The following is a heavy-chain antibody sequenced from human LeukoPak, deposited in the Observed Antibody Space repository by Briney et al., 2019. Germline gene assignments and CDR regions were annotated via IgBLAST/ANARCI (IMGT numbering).Heavy chain of an antibody. V-gene: IGHV4-39*01. D-gene: IGHD5-12*01. Sequence: SETLSPTCTVSGDSISSSSYYWDWIRQPPGKGLEWIGNVYYSTNTYYNPSLKSRVTISVDTSKNQFSLKLSSVTAADTAIYYCARHSRSAYSGYENAFDIWGHGKGVTVSS. CDR3: ARHSRSAYSGYENAFDI. J-gene: IGHJ3*02. CDR1: GDSISSSSYY. CDR2: VYYSTNT.